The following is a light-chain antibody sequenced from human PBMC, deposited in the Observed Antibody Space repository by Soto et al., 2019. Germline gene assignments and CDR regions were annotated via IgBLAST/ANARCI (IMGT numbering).Light chain of an antibody. CDR1: QGISSY. Sequence: AIRMTQSPSSFSASTGDRVTITCRASQGISSYLAWYQQKPGKAHKLLIYAASTLQSGVPSRFSGSGSGTDFTLTIRCLQSEDFATYYCKQYYSYPLTFGGGTKVDIK. J-gene: IGKJ4*01. V-gene: IGKV1-8*01. CDR3: KQYYSYPLT. CDR2: AAS.